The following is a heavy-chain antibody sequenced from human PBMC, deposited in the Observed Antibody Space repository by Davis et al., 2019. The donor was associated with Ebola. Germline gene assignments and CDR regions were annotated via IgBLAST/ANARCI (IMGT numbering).Heavy chain of an antibody. CDR2: ISGSGGST. V-gene: IGHV3-23*01. CDR3: AKDWSSGWPNDAFDI. CDR1: GFTFSSYA. Sequence: GESLKTSCAASGFTFSSYAMSWVRQAPGKGLEWVSAISGSGGSTYYADSVKGRFTISRDNSKNTLYLQMNSLRAEDTAVYYCAKDWSSGWPNDAFDIWGQGTMVTVSS. D-gene: IGHD6-19*01. J-gene: IGHJ3*02.